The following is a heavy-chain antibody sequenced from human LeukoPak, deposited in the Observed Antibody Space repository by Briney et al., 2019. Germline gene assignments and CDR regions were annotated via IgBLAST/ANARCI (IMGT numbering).Heavy chain of an antibody. CDR3: AIQSYARSLGE. V-gene: IGHV3-23*01. Sequence: GGSLRLSCATSGFPFSDFYRSWVRQAPGKGVEWSSTTNYGGNSTYYAESVKGRLTISRDNTKNTLYLQMSSLRVEHTAVYYCAIQSYARSLGEGGPGTLVSVSS. J-gene: IGHJ4*02. D-gene: IGHD2-8*01. CDR1: GFPFSDFY. CDR2: TNYGGNST.